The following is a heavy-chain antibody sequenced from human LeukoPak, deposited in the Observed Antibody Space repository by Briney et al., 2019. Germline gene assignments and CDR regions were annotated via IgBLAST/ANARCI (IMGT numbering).Heavy chain of an antibody. Sequence: GGSLRLSCAASGFTFSTYAMTWVRQAPGKGLEWVSSISGSGGTTYYADSVKGRFTISRDNSKNTLYLQMNSLRVEDTAVYCCAKSARGYGDYVIWGQGTLVTVSS. CDR2: ISGSGGTT. CDR1: GFTFSTYA. D-gene: IGHD4-17*01. CDR3: AKSARGYGDYVI. V-gene: IGHV3-23*01. J-gene: IGHJ1*01.